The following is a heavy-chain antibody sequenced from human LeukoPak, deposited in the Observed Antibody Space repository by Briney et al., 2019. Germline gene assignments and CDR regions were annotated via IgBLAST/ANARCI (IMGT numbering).Heavy chain of an antibody. D-gene: IGHD3/OR15-3a*01. CDR1: GLTFGNSS. V-gene: IGHV3-21*01. J-gene: IGHJ5*02. CDR3: ARSGWTNWFDP. Sequence: SLTLSCAVSGLTFGNSSMNWVRQAPGQGLEWVSSISSRGNYIYYADSVRGRFTVSRDNAGNSLFLEMNSLSGEDTAVYYCARSGWTNWFDPWGQGTLVIVSS. CDR2: ISSRGNYI.